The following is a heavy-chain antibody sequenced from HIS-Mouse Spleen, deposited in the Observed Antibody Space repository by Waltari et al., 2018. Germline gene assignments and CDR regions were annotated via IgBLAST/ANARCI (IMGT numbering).Heavy chain of an antibody. Sequence: QVQLVQSGAEVKKPGASVKVSCKASGSTFTSYDITWVRQATGQGLEWMGWMNPNSGNTGYAQKFQGRVTMTRNTSISTAYMELSSLRSEDTAVYYCARGHDYSNYFDYWGQGTLVTVSS. CDR3: ARGHDYSNYFDY. CDR2: MNPNSGNT. D-gene: IGHD4-4*01. CDR1: GSTFTSYD. J-gene: IGHJ4*02. V-gene: IGHV1-8*01.